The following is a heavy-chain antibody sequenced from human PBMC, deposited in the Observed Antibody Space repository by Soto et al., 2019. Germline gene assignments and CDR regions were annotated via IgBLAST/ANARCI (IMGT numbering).Heavy chain of an antibody. CDR3: ARGRYCLTGRCFPNWFDS. Sequence: SETLSLTCSVSGDSISTVDYFWAWIRQPPGQALEYIGYIYKSTTTYYNPSFESRVAISVDTSKSQFSLNVTSVTAADTAVYFCARGRYCLTGRCFPNWFDSWGQGALVTVSS. CDR2: IYKSTTT. J-gene: IGHJ5*01. V-gene: IGHV4-30-4*01. D-gene: IGHD7-27*01. CDR1: GDSISTVDYF.